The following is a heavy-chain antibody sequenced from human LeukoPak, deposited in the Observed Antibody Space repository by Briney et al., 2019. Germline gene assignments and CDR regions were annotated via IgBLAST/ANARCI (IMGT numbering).Heavy chain of an antibody. CDR1: GFTFSSYA. CDR2: ISGSGGST. V-gene: IGHV3-23*01. CDR3: AKDRGGYIGTYYFDY. Sequence: GGSLRLSCAASGFTFSSYAMSWVRQAPGKGLEWVSAISGSGGSTYYADSVKGRFTISRDNSKNTLYLQMNSLRAEDTAVYYCAKDRGGYIGTYYFDYWGQGTLVTVSS. J-gene: IGHJ4*02. D-gene: IGHD5-18*01.